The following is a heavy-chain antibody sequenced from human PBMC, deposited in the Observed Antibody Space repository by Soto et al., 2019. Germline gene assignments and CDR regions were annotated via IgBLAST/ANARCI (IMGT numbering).Heavy chain of an antibody. CDR2: INSDGSST. J-gene: IGHJ6*03. CDR1: GFTFSSYW. V-gene: IGHV3-74*01. D-gene: IGHD4-4*01. CDR3: ARDGVNSNFYYYYYMDV. Sequence: GGSLRLSCAASGFTFSSYWMHWVRQAPGKGLVWVSRINSDGSSTSYADSVKGRFTISRDNAKNTLYLQMNSLRAEDTAVYYCARDGVNSNFYYYYYMDVWGKGTTVTVSS.